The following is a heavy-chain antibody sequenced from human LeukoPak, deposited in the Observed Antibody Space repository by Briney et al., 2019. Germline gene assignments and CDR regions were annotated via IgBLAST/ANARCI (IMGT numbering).Heavy chain of an antibody. J-gene: IGHJ4*02. CDR1: GYTFTGYY. Sequence: SVKVSCKASGYTFTGYYMHWVRQAPGQGLEWMGWINPNSGGTNYAQKFQGRVTMTRDTSISTAYMELRSLRSEDTAVYYCARDHYHKIHSVMVTAPDYWGQGTLVIVST. CDR2: INPNSGGT. D-gene: IGHD2-21*02. V-gene: IGHV1-2*02. CDR3: ARDHYHKIHSVMVTAPDY.